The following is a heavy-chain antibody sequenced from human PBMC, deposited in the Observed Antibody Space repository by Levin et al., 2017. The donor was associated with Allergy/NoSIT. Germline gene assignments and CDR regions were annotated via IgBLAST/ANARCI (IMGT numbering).Heavy chain of an antibody. D-gene: IGHD6-19*01. Sequence: PGGSLRLSCAASGFTFNISPMHWVRQAPGKGLEWLAVLTFDGTTEHYADSVKGRFTISRDTSRNTLYLQMNRLTPEDTAVYYCARPLMSGFSNGWYFDSWGQGPLITVSS. CDR2: LTFDGTTE. CDR3: ARPLMSGFSNGWYFDS. J-gene: IGHJ4*02. CDR1: GFTFNISP. V-gene: IGHV3-30-3*01.